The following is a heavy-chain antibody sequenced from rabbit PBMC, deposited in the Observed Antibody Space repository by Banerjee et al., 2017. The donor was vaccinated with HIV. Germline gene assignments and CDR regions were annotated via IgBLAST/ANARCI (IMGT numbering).Heavy chain of an antibody. Sequence: RQSPGKGLEYIGYINYDGRIYYASWVNGRFTISRSTSLDTVDLKMTSLTAADTATYFCARDLAGVIGWNFNLWGPGTL. CDR3: ARDLAGVIGWNFNL. D-gene: IGHD4-1*01. CDR2: INYDGRI. J-gene: IGHJ4*01. V-gene: IGHV1S32*01.